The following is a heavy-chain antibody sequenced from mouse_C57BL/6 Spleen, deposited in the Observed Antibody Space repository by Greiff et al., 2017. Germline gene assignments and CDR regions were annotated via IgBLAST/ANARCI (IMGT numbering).Heavy chain of an antibody. Sequence: EESGPGLVKPSQSLSLTCSVTGYSITSGYYWNWIRQFPGNKLEWMGYISYDGSNNYNPSLKNRIAITRDTSKNQFFLKLNSVTTEDTATYYCARDRNWDGFAYWGQGTLVTVSA. CDR1: GYSITSGYY. CDR2: ISYDGSN. J-gene: IGHJ3*01. D-gene: IGHD4-1*01. V-gene: IGHV3-6*01. CDR3: ARDRNWDGFAY.